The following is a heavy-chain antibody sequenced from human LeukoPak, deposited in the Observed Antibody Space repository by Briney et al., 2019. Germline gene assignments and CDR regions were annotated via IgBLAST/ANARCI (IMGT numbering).Heavy chain of an antibody. Sequence: GGPLRLSCAASGFTFSDDAMNWVRQAPGKGLEWVSVISGSGGSTYYTDSVKGRFTISRDNSKNTLNLQMNSLRAEDTAVYYCAKGVTGNARGFDYWGQGTLVTVSS. D-gene: IGHD1-1*01. CDR2: ISGSGGST. CDR3: AKGVTGNARGFDY. V-gene: IGHV3-23*01. J-gene: IGHJ4*02. CDR1: GFTFSDDA.